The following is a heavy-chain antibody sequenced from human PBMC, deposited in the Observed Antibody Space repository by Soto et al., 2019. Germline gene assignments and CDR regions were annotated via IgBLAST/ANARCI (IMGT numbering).Heavy chain of an antibody. CDR1: GGSISSGGYY. D-gene: IGHD2-21*02. V-gene: IGHV4-31*03. CDR3: ARGARLAYCGGDCPDYYYYGMDV. J-gene: IGHJ6*02. Sequence: SETLSLTCTVSGGSISSGGYYWSWIRQHPGKGLEWIGYIYYSGSTYYNPSLKSRVTIAVDTSKNQFSLKLSSVTAADTAVYYCARGARLAYCGGDCPDYYYYGMDVWGQGTTVTVS. CDR2: IYYSGST.